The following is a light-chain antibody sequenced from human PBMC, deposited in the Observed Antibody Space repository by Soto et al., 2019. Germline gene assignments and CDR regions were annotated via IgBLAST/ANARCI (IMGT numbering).Light chain of an antibody. CDR2: GAS. CDR1: QSISSSH. CDR3: HQYGSSPPWT. Sequence: EIVLTQSPGTLSLSPGEWTTLSCRTRQSISSSHLAWYQQNPGQAPRLLIFGASTRATGIPDRFSASGSGTDFTLTISRPEPEDFAVYYCHQYGSSPPWTFGQGTKVEIK. J-gene: IGKJ1*01. V-gene: IGKV3-20*01.